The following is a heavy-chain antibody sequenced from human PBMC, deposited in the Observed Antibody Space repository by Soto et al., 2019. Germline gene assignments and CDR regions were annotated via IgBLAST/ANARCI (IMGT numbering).Heavy chain of an antibody. Sequence: SETLSLTCTVSGGSISSGGYYWSWIRQHPGKGLEWIGYIYYSGSTYYNPSLKSRVTISVDTSKNQFSLKLSSVTAADTAVYYCARVLTGGVYYDILTGYYYFDYWGQGTLVTVSS. V-gene: IGHV4-31*03. CDR2: IYYSGST. J-gene: IGHJ4*02. CDR3: ARVLTGGVYYDILTGYYYFDY. CDR1: GGSISSGGYY. D-gene: IGHD3-9*01.